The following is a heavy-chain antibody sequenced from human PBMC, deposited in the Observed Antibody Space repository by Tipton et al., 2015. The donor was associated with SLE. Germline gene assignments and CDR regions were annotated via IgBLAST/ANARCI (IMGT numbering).Heavy chain of an antibody. CDR3: ARTQYTFGGVIAPFDY. CDR1: GGSFSGYY. V-gene: IGHV4-34*01. CDR2: INHSGST. Sequence: QLVQSGAEVKPSETLSLTCAVYGGSFSGYYWSWIRQPPGKGLEWIGEINHSGSTNYNPSLKSRVTISVDTSKNQFSLKLSSVTAADTAVYYCARTQYTFGGVIAPFDYWGQGTLVTVSS. D-gene: IGHD3-16*02. J-gene: IGHJ4*02.